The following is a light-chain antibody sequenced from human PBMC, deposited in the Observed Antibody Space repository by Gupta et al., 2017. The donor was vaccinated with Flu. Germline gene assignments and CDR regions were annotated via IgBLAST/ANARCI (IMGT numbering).Light chain of an antibody. CDR1: SGSIASNY. CDR2: EDY. V-gene: IGLV6-57*01. Sequence: NFMLTQAHSVSESPGKTVTISCTRSSGSIASNYVQWYQQRPGSSPTLVIYEDYQRPSGVPDRFSASIDTPSNSASLSISGRKTEDEADYYCQSYDSSNHVVFGGGTKLSVL. CDR3: QSYDSSNHVV. J-gene: IGLJ3*02.